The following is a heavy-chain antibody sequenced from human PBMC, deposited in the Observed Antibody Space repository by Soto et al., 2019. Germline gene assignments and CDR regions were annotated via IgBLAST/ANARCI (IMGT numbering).Heavy chain of an antibody. J-gene: IGHJ6*02. CDR2: VYYIRNT. V-gene: IGHV4-39*01. D-gene: IGHD4-4*01. Sequence: SETLSLTCTVSGASVSSGSYYWGWIRQPPGKGLEWIGSVYYIRNTYYNPSLQSRVAISVDTSKRQFSLRLSSVTAADTAVYYCARGRGRVTTYYYYYGMDVWGQGTTVTVSS. CDR3: ARGRGRVTTYYYYYGMDV. CDR1: GASVSSGSYY.